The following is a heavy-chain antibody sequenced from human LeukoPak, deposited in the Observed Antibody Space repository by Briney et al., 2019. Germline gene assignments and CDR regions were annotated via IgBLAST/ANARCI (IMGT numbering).Heavy chain of an antibody. CDR1: GVSISSSNSY. CDR3: AAAAMRNWFDP. J-gene: IGHJ5*02. V-gene: IGHV4-39*07. Sequence: PSETLSLTCTVSGVSISSSNSYWGWIRQPPGKGLEWIGSIYYSGSTYYNPSLKSRVTISVDTSKNQFSLKLSSVTAADTAVYYCAAAAMRNWFDPWGQGTLVTVSS. D-gene: IGHD2-2*01. CDR2: IYYSGST.